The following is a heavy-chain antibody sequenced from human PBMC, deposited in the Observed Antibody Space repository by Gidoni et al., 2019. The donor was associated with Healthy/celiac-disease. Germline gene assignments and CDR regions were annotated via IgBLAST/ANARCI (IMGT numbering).Heavy chain of an antibody. Sequence: QVQLVESGGGVVQPGRSLRLSCAASGFTFRSYGMPWVRQAPGKGLEWVAVISYDGSNKYYADSVKGRFTISRDNSKNTLYLQMNSLRAEDTAVYYCARDPLSIVVVPAAIPGEGYWGQGTLVTVSS. D-gene: IGHD2-2*02. J-gene: IGHJ4*02. CDR3: ARDPLSIVVVPAAIPGEGY. CDR1: GFTFRSYG. CDR2: ISYDGSNK. V-gene: IGHV3-30*03.